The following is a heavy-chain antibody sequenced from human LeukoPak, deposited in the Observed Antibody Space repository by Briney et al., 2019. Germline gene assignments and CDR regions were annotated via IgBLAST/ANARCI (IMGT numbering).Heavy chain of an antibody. J-gene: IGHJ4*02. V-gene: IGHV1-2*02. CDR1: GYTFTTYY. Sequence: ASVKVSCKASGYTFTTYYVHWVRQAPGQGPEWMGWINPDSGGSEYGQKFQGRVTFTSDTSSTTIYMEVRSLKSDDTAVYYCARDMTGGIWARATSFDHWGQGTLVTVSS. D-gene: IGHD1-14*01. CDR3: ARDMTGGIWARATSFDH. CDR2: INPDSGGS.